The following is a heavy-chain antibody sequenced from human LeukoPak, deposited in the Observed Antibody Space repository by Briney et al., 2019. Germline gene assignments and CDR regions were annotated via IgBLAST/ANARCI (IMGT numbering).Heavy chain of an antibody. J-gene: IGHJ4*02. Sequence: GGSLRLSCGAPGFSFSGYGIHWVRQVPGKGLEWVAFIRYDGITKFYIDSVKGRFAISRDNSKNTLSLQMNSLRTEDTAVYYCAALHTGTFVDYWGQGTLVTVSS. CDR3: AALHTGTFVDY. CDR1: GFSFSGYG. D-gene: IGHD4-17*01. V-gene: IGHV3-30*02. CDR2: IRYDGITK.